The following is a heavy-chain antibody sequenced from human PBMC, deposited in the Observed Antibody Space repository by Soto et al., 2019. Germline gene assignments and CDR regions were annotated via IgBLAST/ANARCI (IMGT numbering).Heavy chain of an antibody. CDR3: TRSIITTAGTDAFDL. J-gene: IGHJ3*01. V-gene: IGHV1-46*03. Sequence: ASVKVSCKASGGTFSNYAIAWVRQAPGQGPEWMGMINPSRGGTDYAQKFQGRVTMTRDTSTTTVYMELSSLRSEDTAIYYCTRSIITTAGTDAFDLWGQGTLVTVSS. CDR2: INPSRGGT. D-gene: IGHD6-13*01. CDR1: GGTFSNYA.